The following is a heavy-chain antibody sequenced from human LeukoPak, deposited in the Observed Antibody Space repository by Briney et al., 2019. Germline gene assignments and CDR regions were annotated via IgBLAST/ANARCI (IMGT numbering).Heavy chain of an antibody. CDR1: GFTFNDHA. Sequence: PGRSLRLSCAASGFTFNDHAMHWVRQAPGKGLEWVSGINWNSDNIGYADSVKGRFTISRDDAKNSLFLQMNSLRTEDTALYYCARASYYYDTTGLGAVDIWGPGTMVTVSS. V-gene: IGHV3-9*01. J-gene: IGHJ3*02. CDR2: INWNSDNI. D-gene: IGHD3-22*01. CDR3: ARASYYYDTTGLGAVDI.